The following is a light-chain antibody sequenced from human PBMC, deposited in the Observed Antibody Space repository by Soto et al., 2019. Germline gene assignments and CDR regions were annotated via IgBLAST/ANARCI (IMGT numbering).Light chain of an antibody. CDR3: QQYNSYST. CDR2: MAC. J-gene: IGKJ1*01. CDR1: QSINSW. Sequence: DIQMTQSPSTLSASVGDRVTITCCASQSINSWLAWYQQKPGKAPKLLIYMACSLESGVPSRFSGSGSGTEFTLTISSLQPDDFATYYCQQYNSYSTFGQGTKVEIK. V-gene: IGKV1-5*03.